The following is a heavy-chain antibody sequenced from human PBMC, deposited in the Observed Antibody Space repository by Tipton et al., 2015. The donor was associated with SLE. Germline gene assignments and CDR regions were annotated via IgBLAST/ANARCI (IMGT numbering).Heavy chain of an antibody. CDR1: GFAFSSYA. D-gene: IGHD6-6*01. J-gene: IGHJ4*02. CDR2: IYSGGST. CDR3: AKGAADIAARPADY. V-gene: IGHV3-23*03. Sequence: SGFAFSSYAMNWVRQAPGKGLEWVSVIYSGGSTDYADSVKGRFSISRENSKNTLYLQMNSPRTEDTAVYYCAKGAADIAARPADYWGQGTLVTVSS.